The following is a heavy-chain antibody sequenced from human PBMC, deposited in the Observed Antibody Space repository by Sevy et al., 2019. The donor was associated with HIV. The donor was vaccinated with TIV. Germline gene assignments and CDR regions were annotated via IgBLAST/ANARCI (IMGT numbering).Heavy chain of an antibody. CDR1: GGSISGKSYY. CDR3: HLRLGYSYGFDY. D-gene: IGHD5-18*01. J-gene: IGHJ4*02. V-gene: IGHV4-39*01. CDR2: IYHTGST. Sequence: SETLSLTCSVSGGSISGKSYYWGWIRQPPGKGLEWIGNIYHTGSTYYNPSLKSRVTVSVDTSKKQFSLNLTSVTAADTAVYYCHLRLGYSYGFDYWSQGTLVTVSS.